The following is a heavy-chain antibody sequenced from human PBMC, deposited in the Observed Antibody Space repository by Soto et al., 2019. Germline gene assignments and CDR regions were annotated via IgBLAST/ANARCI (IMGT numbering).Heavy chain of an antibody. CDR1: GVTFISYA. D-gene: IGHD3-22*01. Sequence: GGSLRHSCAASGVTFISYAMHWVRQATGKGLEWVALISYDGSDKDYADSVKGRFTISRDNSRNTLFLQMNSLRAEDTAVYYCARDYYKYYDSSGYYRSPAYWGQGTLVTVSS. CDR2: ISYDGSDK. V-gene: IGHV3-30-3*01. CDR3: ARDYYKYYDSSGYYRSPAY. J-gene: IGHJ4*02.